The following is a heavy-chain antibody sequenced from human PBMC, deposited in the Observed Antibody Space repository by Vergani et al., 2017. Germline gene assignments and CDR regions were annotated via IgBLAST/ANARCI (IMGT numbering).Heavy chain of an antibody. CDR3: ARGKDCGGSSCNGSPYYGLDL. Sequence: EVQLVESGGGLVKPGGSLRLSCAASGFTFINAWMTWVRQAPGKGLEWVGRIKSKTDGGTTYYAAPVKGKFTISRDNAKNTLYLQMNSLRVEETAVYYCARGKDCGGSSCNGSPYYGLDLWGQGTTVTVSS. CDR1: GFTFINAW. CDR2: IKSKTDGGTT. V-gene: IGHV3-15*05. D-gene: IGHD2-15*01. J-gene: IGHJ6*02.